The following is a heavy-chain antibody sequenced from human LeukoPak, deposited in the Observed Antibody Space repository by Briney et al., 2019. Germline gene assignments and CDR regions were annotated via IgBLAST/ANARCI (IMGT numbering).Heavy chain of an antibody. CDR3: ARSHDYVWGSYRYDAFDI. D-gene: IGHD3-16*02. CDR1: GYSFTSYW. Sequence: GESLKISCKGSGYSFTSYWIGWVRQMPGKGLEWMGIIYPGDSDTRYSPSFQGQVTISDDKSISTAYLQWSSLNASDTAMYYCARSHDYVWGSYRYDAFDIWGQGTMVPVSS. CDR2: IYPGDSDT. V-gene: IGHV5-51*01. J-gene: IGHJ3*02.